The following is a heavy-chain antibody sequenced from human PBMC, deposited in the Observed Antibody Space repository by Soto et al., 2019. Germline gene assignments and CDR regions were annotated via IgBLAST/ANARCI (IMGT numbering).Heavy chain of an antibody. D-gene: IGHD2-2*01. CDR1: GGSFSGYY. CDR2: INHSGST. CDR3: AGVVPAASIKYYYYYYMDV. Sequence: QVQLQQWGAGLLKPSETLSLTCAVYGGSFSGYYWSWIRQPPGKGLEWIGEINHSGSTNYNPSLKSRVTISVDPSKNQFSLKLSSVTAADTAVYYCAGVVPAASIKYYYYYYMDVWGKGTTVTVSS. J-gene: IGHJ6*03. V-gene: IGHV4-34*01.